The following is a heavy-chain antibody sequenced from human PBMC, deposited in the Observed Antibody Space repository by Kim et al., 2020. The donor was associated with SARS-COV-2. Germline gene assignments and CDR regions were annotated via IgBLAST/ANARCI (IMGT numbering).Heavy chain of an antibody. CDR2: ISYDGSNK. Sequence: GGSLRLSFAASGFTFSSYAMHWVRQAPGKGLEWVAVISYDGSNKYYADSVKGRFTISRDNSKNTLYLQMNSLRAEDTAVYYCARVGSGSYWGHFDYWGQGALVTVSS. J-gene: IGHJ4*02. CDR1: GFTFSSYA. D-gene: IGHD3-10*01. CDR3: ARVGSGSYWGHFDY. V-gene: IGHV3-30*04.